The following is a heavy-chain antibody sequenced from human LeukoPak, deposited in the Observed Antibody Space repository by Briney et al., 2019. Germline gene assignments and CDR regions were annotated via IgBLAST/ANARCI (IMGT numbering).Heavy chain of an antibody. CDR3: ARRDYYDYVWGSYRYYWFDP. CDR1: GYTFTSYD. Sequence: ASVKVSCKASGYTFTSYDINWVRQATGQGLEWMGWMNPNSGNTGYAQKFQGRVTVTRNTSISTAYMELSSLRSEDTAVYYCARRDYYDYVWGSYRYYWFDPWGQGTLVTVSS. J-gene: IGHJ5*02. CDR2: MNPNSGNT. D-gene: IGHD3-16*02. V-gene: IGHV1-8*01.